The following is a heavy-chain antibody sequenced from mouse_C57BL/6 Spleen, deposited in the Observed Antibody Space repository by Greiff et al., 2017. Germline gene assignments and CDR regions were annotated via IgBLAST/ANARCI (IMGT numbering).Heavy chain of an antibody. V-gene: IGHV1-15*01. CDR1: GYTFTDYE. CDR2: IDPETGGT. D-gene: IGHD2-10*02. CDR3: TRDPFSLLGY. Sequence: VKLQESGAELVRPGASVTLSCKASGYTFTDYEMHWVKQTPVHGLEWIGAIDPETGGTAYNQKFKGKAILTADKSSSTAYMELRSLTSEDSAVYYCTRDPFSLLGYWGQGTTLTVSS. J-gene: IGHJ2*01.